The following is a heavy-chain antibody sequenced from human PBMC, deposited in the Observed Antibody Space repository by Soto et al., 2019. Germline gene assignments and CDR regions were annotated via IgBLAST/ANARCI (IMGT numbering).Heavy chain of an antibody. V-gene: IGHV3-30*18. D-gene: IGHD6-13*01. CDR3: AKSLIAYYYYYMDV. CDR2: ISYDGSNK. J-gene: IGHJ6*03. CDR1: GFTLSSYG. Sequence: GSLRLSCAASGFTLSSYGMHWVRQAPGKGLEWVAVISYDGSNKYYADSVKGRFTISRDNSKNTLYLQMNSLRAEDTAVYYCAKSLIAYYYYYMDVWGKGTTVTVSS.